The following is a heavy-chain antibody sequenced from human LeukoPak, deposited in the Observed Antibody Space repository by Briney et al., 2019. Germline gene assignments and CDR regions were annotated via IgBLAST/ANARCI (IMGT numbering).Heavy chain of an antibody. D-gene: IGHD1-14*01. V-gene: IGHV1-8*01. Sequence: ASVKVSCKASGYTFASYDINWVRQATGQGLEWMGWMNPNSGNTGYTQKFQGRVTMTTDTSTSTAYMELRSLRSDDTAVYYCARATGDRGTTTTPRSYYGMDVWGQGTTVTVSS. J-gene: IGHJ6*02. CDR3: ARATGDRGTTTTPRSYYGMDV. CDR1: GYTFASYD. CDR2: MNPNSGNT.